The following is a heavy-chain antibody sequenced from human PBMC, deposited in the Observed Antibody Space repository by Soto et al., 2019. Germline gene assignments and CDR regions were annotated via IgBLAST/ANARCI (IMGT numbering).Heavy chain of an antibody. D-gene: IGHD2-15*01. CDR1: GFTFSYFW. Sequence: EVQLVESGGGLVQPGGSLRVSCAASGFTFSYFWMHWVRQGPGKGLVWVSRINSDGTTTEYADSVKGRFTISRDNAKNTLYLQMNSLRADDTAVYYCARSYCSGVSCYSEGSDYWGQGTLVTVSS. V-gene: IGHV3-74*03. CDR3: ARSYCSGVSCYSEGSDY. J-gene: IGHJ4*02. CDR2: INSDGTTT.